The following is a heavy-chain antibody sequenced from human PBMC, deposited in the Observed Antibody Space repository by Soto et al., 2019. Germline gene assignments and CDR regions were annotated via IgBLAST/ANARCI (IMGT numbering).Heavy chain of an antibody. V-gene: IGHV3-33*01. CDR1: GFTFSSYG. CDR3: ATEREYSSDY. Sequence: QVQLVESGGGVVQPGRSLRLSCAASGFTFSSYGMHWVRQAPGKGLEWVAVIWYDGSNKYYADSVKGRFTISRDNSKNTLYLQMNSLRGEDSAVYYCATEREYSSDYWGQGTLVTVSS. J-gene: IGHJ4*02. CDR2: IWYDGSNK. D-gene: IGHD6-6*01.